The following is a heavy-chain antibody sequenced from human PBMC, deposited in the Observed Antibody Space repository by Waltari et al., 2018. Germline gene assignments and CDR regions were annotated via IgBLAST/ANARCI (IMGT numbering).Heavy chain of an antibody. CDR3: VRHRLAWYFDL. CDR1: GVSMDDSSYY. Sequence: QLQLQESGPGLVKPSETLSLTCTVSGVSMDDSSYYWGWIRQPPGKGLEWIGSVYYNGNTHHNPSLKSRVTVSGDTSKTQFSLMLNSVTAADTAVYYCVRHRLAWYFDLWGRGTLVTVSS. J-gene: IGHJ2*01. V-gene: IGHV4-39*01. CDR2: VYYNGNT. D-gene: IGHD6-19*01.